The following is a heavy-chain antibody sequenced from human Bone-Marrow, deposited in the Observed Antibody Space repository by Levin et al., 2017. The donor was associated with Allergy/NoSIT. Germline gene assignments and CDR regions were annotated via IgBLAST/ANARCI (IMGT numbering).Heavy chain of an antibody. D-gene: IGHD3-3*01. CDR3: AKGKDIWNEASLNAMDV. CDR2: IIPIFGTP. CDR1: GGSFSSYD. J-gene: IGHJ6*02. Sequence: KISCKASGGSFSSYDISWVRQAPGQGLEWMGEIIPIFGTPYYAQRFQGRVTITADKSTSTAYMELSGLRSDDTAVYYCAKGKDIWNEASLNAMDVWGQGTTVTVSS. V-gene: IGHV1-69*06.